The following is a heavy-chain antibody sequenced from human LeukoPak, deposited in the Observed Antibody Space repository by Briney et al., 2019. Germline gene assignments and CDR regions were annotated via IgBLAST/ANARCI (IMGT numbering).Heavy chain of an antibody. Sequence: GGSLRLSCAASGFTFSSYSMNWVRQAPGKGLEWVSYISSSSSTIYYADSVKGRFTISRDNSKNTLYLQMNSLRAEDTAVYYCAKAIPIQLWFMNYWGQGTLVTVSS. CDR2: ISSSSSTI. D-gene: IGHD5-18*01. CDR1: GFTFSSYS. J-gene: IGHJ4*02. CDR3: AKAIPIQLWFMNY. V-gene: IGHV3-48*01.